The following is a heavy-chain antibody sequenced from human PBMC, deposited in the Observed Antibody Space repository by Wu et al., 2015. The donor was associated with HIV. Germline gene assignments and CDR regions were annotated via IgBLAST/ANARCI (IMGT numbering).Heavy chain of an antibody. V-gene: IGHV1-18*01. D-gene: IGHD5-12*01. J-gene: IGHJ6*03. CDR2: ISAYNGDT. CDR1: GYIFASYG. CDR3: ARDSSSGYHSELAGPKYYYMDV. Sequence: QIQLVQSGAEVKKPGASLKVSCKASGYIFASYGIDWVRQAPGQGLEWVGWISAYNGDTYYAQKFLGRVTMTTDRSTTTAYMELRSLRSDDTAVYYCARDSSSGYHSELAGPKYYYMDVWAKGPRSPSP.